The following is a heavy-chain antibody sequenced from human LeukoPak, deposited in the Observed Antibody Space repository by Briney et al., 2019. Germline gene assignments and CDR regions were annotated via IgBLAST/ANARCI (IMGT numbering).Heavy chain of an antibody. J-gene: IGHJ4*02. CDR3: AKSMSTISRGFFDY. Sequence: GGSLRLSCAASGFTFSDYYMSWIRQAPGKGLEWVSYISSSGSTIYYADSVKGRFTISRDNSQNTLSLQMNSLRAEDTAIYYCAKSMSTISRGFFDYWGQGALVTVSS. D-gene: IGHD5-24*01. CDR2: ISSSGSTI. V-gene: IGHV3-11*01. CDR1: GFTFSDYY.